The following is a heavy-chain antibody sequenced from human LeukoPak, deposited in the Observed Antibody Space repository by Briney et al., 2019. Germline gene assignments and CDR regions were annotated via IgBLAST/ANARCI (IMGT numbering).Heavy chain of an antibody. V-gene: IGHV1-24*01. CDR2: FDPEDGET. J-gene: IGHJ3*02. Sequence: AASVKVSCKVSGYTLTELSMHWVRQAPGKGLEWMGGFDPEDGETIYAQKFQGRVTMTEDTSTDTAYMGLSSLRSEDTAVDYCATVSEGVVIRDAFDIRGQGTMVTVSS. CDR3: ATVSEGVVIRDAFDI. D-gene: IGHD3-3*01. CDR1: GYTLTELS.